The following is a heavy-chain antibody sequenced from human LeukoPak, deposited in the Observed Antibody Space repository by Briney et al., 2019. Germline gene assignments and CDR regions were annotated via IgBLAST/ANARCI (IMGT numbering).Heavy chain of an antibody. V-gene: IGHV4-30-4*01. Sequence: SETLSLTCTVSGGSISSGDYYWSWIRQPPGKGLEWIGYIYYSGSTYYNPSLKSRVTISVDTSKNQFSLKLSSVTAADTAVYYCARWAGFLGMDVWGQGTSVTVSS. CDR3: ARWAGFLGMDV. CDR1: GGSISSGDYY. D-gene: IGHD2-15*01. J-gene: IGHJ6*02. CDR2: IYYSGST.